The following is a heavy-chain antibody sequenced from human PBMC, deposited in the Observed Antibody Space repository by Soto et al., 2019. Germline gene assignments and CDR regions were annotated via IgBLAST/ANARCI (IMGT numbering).Heavy chain of an antibody. CDR2: IIPIFGTA. J-gene: IGHJ4*02. CDR1: GCTFSSYA. Sequence: ASVKVSCKASGCTFSSYAISWVRQAPGQGLEWMGGIIPIFGTANYAQKFQGRVTITADESTSTAYMELSSLRSEDTAVYYCARDPEVDSGSYDCWGQGTLVTVSS. CDR3: ARDPEVDSGSYDC. D-gene: IGHD3-10*01. V-gene: IGHV1-69*13.